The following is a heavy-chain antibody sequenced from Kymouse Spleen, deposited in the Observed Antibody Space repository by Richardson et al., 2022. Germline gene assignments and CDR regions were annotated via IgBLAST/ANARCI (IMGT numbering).Heavy chain of an antibody. J-gene: IGHJ6*02. D-gene: IGHD3-10*01. Sequence: EVQLVESGGGLVKPGGSLRLSCAASGFTFSNAWMSWVRQAPGKGLEWVGRIKSKTDGGTTDYAAPVKGRFTISRDDSKNTLYLQMNSLKTEDTAVYYCTTPSITMVRGVLSYYYYYGMDVWGQGTTVTVSS. V-gene: IGHV3-15*01. CDR3: TTPSITMVRGVLSYYYYYGMDV. CDR2: IKSKTDGGTT. CDR1: GFTFSNAW.